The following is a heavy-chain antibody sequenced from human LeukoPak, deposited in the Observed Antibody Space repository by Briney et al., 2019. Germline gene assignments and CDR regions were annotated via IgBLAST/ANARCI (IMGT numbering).Heavy chain of an antibody. CDR3: ARGVLYYDSSGYYYPFDY. D-gene: IGHD3-22*01. Sequence: PSETLSLTCTVSGGPISRYYWSWMRQPRGKGLEWIGYIYYSGSTNYNPSLKSRVTISVDTSKNQFSMKLSSVTAADTAVYYCARGVLYYDSSGYYYPFDYWGQGTLVTVSS. V-gene: IGHV4-59*01. J-gene: IGHJ4*02. CDR1: GGPISRYY. CDR2: IYYSGST.